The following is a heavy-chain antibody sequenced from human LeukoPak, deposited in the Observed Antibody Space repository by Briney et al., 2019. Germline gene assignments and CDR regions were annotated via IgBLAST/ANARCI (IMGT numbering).Heavy chain of an antibody. CDR3: ARDGGLHTNFDY. V-gene: IGHV3-7*01. J-gene: IGHJ4*02. CDR2: TKPDGTAE. D-gene: IGHD2-15*01. Sequence: PGGSLRLSCAASGFTFRNYWMGWVRQAPGKGLEWVANTKPDGTAEYYADSVRGRFTTSRDNANNFLYLQMHSLRGEDTAVYYCARDGGLHTNFDYWGQGTLVTVSS. CDR1: GFTFRNYW.